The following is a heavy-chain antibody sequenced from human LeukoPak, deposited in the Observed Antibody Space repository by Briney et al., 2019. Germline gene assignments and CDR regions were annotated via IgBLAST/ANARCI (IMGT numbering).Heavy chain of an antibody. CDR2: IRYDGSNK. CDR3: AKGPAPAAAEDY. D-gene: IGHD6-13*01. Sequence: AGGSLRLSCAASGFTFSSYGMHWVRRAPGKGLEWVAFIRYDGSNKYYADSVKGRFTISRDNSKNTLYLQMNSLRAEDTAVYYCAKGPAPAAAEDYWGQGTLVTVSS. V-gene: IGHV3-30*02. J-gene: IGHJ4*02. CDR1: GFTFSSYG.